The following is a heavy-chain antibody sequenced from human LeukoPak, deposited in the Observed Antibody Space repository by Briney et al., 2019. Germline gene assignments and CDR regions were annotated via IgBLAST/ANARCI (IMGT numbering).Heavy chain of an antibody. CDR2: MNNDGSGT. Sequence: GGSLRLSCAASGLTLSNYWMHWVRQAPGKGLVWVSRMNNDGSGTTYADSVRGRFTISRENAKNSLYLQMNSLRAGDTAVYYCARAGGSGSYSFDYWGQGTLVTVSS. CDR1: GLTLSNYW. V-gene: IGHV3-74*01. D-gene: IGHD3-10*01. CDR3: ARAGGSGSYSFDY. J-gene: IGHJ4*02.